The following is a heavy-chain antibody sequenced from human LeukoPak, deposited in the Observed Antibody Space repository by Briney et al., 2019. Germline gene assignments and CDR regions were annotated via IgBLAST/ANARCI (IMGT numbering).Heavy chain of an antibody. CDR2: ISAYNGNT. Sequence: ASVKVSYKASGYTFTSYGISWVRQAPGQGLEWMGWISAYNGNTNYAQKLQGRVTMTTDTSTSTAYMELRSLRSDDTAVYYCARDSMRGWYKEVGYYYYYGMDVWGQGTTVTVSS. CDR1: GYTFTSYG. J-gene: IGHJ6*02. D-gene: IGHD6-19*01. CDR3: ARDSMRGWYKEVGYYYYYGMDV. V-gene: IGHV1-18*01.